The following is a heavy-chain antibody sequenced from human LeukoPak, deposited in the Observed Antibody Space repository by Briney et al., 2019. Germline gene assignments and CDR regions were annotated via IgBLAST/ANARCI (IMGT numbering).Heavy chain of an antibody. J-gene: IGHJ4*02. CDR1: GFTFSGYP. CDR3: VRGVYNNGNMNDY. D-gene: IGHD5/OR15-5a*01. V-gene: IGHV3-30*04. Sequence: GGSLRLSCVASGFTFSGYPMHWVRQTPGKGLDWVAIISDDGGRKFYADSVEGRFTISRDNSKNTLFLQMNSLRAEDTALYYCVRGVYNNGNMNDYWGQGTLVTVSS. CDR2: ISDDGGRK.